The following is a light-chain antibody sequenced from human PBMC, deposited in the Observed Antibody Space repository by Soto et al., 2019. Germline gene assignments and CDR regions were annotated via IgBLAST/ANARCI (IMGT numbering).Light chain of an antibody. J-gene: IGKJ1*01. V-gene: IGKV3-15*01. CDR1: QSITTN. Sequence: EIVMTQSPPTLSVSPGERATLSCRASQSITTNVAWFQQKPGQAPSLLIFRASVRASGVPARFSGSGSGTEFTLTISSLQSEDFAVYFCHQYENWPQTFGQGTKVEI. CDR2: RAS. CDR3: HQYENWPQT.